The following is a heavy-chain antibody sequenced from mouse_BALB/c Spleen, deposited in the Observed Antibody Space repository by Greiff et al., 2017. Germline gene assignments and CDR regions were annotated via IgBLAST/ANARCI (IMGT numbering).Heavy chain of an antibody. CDR3: TREVVGGNYFDV. CDR1: GYTFTSYW. Sequence: VQLQQPGAELVRPGASVKLSCKASGYTFTSYWINWVKQRPGQGLEWIGNIYPSDSYTNYNQKFKDKATLTVDKSSSTAYMQLSSPTSEDSAVYYCTREVVGGNYFDVWGAGTTVTVSS. CDR2: IYPSDSYT. J-gene: IGHJ1*01. V-gene: IGHV1-69*02. D-gene: IGHD1-1*01.